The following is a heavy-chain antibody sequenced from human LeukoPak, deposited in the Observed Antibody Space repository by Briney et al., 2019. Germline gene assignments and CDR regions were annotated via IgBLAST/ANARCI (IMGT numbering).Heavy chain of an antibody. J-gene: IGHJ4*02. Sequence: SETLSLTCTISGGSIGSFYWSWIRQPPGRDLEWIGYVSDFESFSDSDSETVDDSENTNYNPSLKSRVTISLDTSKKQVSLKLRTVTAADTAVYFCARGVTTFFDRWGQGALVAVYS. CDR2: VSDFESFSDSDSETVDDSENT. CDR1: GGSIGSFY. V-gene: IGHV4-59*01. CDR3: ARGVTTFFDR. D-gene: IGHD4-17*01.